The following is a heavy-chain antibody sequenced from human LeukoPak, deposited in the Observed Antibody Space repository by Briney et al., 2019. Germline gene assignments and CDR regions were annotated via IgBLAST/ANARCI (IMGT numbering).Heavy chain of an antibody. J-gene: IGHJ4*02. V-gene: IGHV3-33*01. D-gene: IGHD3-10*01. CDR2: IWYDGSNK. Sequence: PGRSLRLSCAASGFTFSSYGMHWVRQAPGKGLEWVAVIWYDGSNKYYADSVKGRFTISRDNSKNTLHLQMNSLRAEDTAVYYCARDQGVIILQEGYYFDYWGQGTLVTVSS. CDR3: ARDQGVIILQEGYYFDY. CDR1: GFTFSSYG.